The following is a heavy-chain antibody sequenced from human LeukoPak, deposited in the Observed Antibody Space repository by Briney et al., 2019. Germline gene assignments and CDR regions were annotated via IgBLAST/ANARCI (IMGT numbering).Heavy chain of an antibody. V-gene: IGHV3-30*02. CDR1: GFTFSSYG. CDR3: AKDRYSSSSTFTVNPFDY. J-gene: IGHJ4*02. CDR2: IRYDGRDT. Sequence: QPGESLRLSCATSGFTFSSYGMNWVRQAPGKGLEWVAFIRYDGRDTYYAASVKGRFTISRDNSQNTLDLQMNSLRLEDTAMYYCAKDRYSSSSTFTVNPFDYWGQGTLVTVSS. D-gene: IGHD6-13*01.